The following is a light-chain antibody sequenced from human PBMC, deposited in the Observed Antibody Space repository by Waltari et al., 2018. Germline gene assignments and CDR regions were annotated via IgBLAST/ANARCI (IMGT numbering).Light chain of an antibody. CDR2: KAS. Sequence: DIQMTQSPSTLSASVGDRVTITCRASQSISNWLAWYQQKPGKAPTLLIYKASSLQSGVPSRFSGSGSGTEFTLTISSLQPDDFATYYCQQFNSYPWTFGQGTRVE. V-gene: IGKV1-5*03. CDR3: QQFNSYPWT. J-gene: IGKJ1*01. CDR1: QSISNW.